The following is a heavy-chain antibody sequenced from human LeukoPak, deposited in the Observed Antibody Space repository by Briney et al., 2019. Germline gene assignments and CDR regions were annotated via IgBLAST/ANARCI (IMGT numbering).Heavy chain of an antibody. D-gene: IGHD3-9*01. CDR2: IYHSGRT. J-gene: IGHJ4*02. CDR3: ASVTNTGYYYLDY. Sequence: SETLSLTCAVSGYSIRSGYYWGWIRQPPGKGLEWIGSIYHSGRTYHNPSLKSRVTISVDTSKNQFSLKLNSVTAADTAVYYCASVTNTGYYYLDYWGQGTLVTVSS. CDR1: GYSIRSGYY. V-gene: IGHV4-38-2*01.